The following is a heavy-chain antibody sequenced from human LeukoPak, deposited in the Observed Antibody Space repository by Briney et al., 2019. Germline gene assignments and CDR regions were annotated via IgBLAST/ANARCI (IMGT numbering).Heavy chain of an antibody. CDR1: GFTFSSYA. CDR2: ISGSGGST. CDR3: AKEAVAGKYYYYYMDV. V-gene: IGHV3-23*01. J-gene: IGHJ6*03. Sequence: GGSLRLSCAASGFTFSSYAMSWVRQAPGKGLEWVSAISGSGGSTYYADSVKGRFTISRDNSKNTLYLQMNSLRAEDTAVYYCAKEAVAGKYYYYYMDVWGKGTTVTVSS. D-gene: IGHD6-19*01.